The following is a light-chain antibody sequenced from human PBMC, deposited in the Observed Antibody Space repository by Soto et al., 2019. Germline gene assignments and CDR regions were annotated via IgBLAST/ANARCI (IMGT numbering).Light chain of an antibody. CDR3: QQYNIWSSIT. J-gene: IGKJ5*01. CDR2: GAS. Sequence: EIVMTQSPATLSVSPGERATLSCRASQSISSKVGWYQQKPGQAPRLLIYGASTRATGVPPRFSGSGSGTDFTLTITSLQSEDFAVYYCQQYNIWSSITFGQGTRLEMK. CDR1: QSISSK. V-gene: IGKV3-15*01.